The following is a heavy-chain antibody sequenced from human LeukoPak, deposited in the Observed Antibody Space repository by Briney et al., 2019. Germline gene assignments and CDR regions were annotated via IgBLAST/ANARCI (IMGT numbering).Heavy chain of an antibody. CDR1: GFTFNTYW. J-gene: IGHJ6*03. CDR3: ARDGSNMDV. Sequence: GGSLRLSCAASGFTFNTYWMHWVRQTPGKGLVWVSSINADGSSTSYADSMKGRFTISRDNAKNTLYLQMNSLRAEDTAVYYCARDGSNMDVWGKGTTVTVSS. V-gene: IGHV3-74*01. CDR2: INADGSST.